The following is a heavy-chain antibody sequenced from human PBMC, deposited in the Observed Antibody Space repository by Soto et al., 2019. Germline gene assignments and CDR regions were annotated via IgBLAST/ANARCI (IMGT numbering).Heavy chain of an antibody. CDR3: ARAPTSRLDY. CDR1: GFTFSGFA. Sequence: LRLSCTASGFTFSGFAMHWVRRAPGRGLEWVAVISSDGTTKYYAASMRGRFAISRDNSQNTLYLQMDSLRIEDTAVYYCARAPTSRLDYWGQGTLVTVSS. V-gene: IGHV3-30*09. CDR2: ISSDGTTK. J-gene: IGHJ4*02.